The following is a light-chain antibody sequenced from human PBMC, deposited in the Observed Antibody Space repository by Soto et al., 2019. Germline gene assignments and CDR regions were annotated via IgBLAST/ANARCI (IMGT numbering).Light chain of an antibody. CDR2: GSS. CDR1: QSVSSSY. Sequence: ELVLTQSPGTLSLSPGERATLSCRASQSVSSSYLAWYQQKRGQAPRLLIYGSSTRATGIPARFSGSGSGTEFTLTISSLQSEDFAVYYCQQYNSWPRTFGQGTKVDIK. CDR3: QQYNSWPRT. J-gene: IGKJ1*01. V-gene: IGKV3-15*01.